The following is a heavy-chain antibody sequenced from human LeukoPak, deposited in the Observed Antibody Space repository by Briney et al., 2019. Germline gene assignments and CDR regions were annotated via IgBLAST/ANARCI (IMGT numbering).Heavy chain of an antibody. CDR1: GGSIISSSYY. Sequence: PSETLSLTCTVSGGSIISSSYYWGCIRQPPGRGLEWSDTISYRGTSYYNPSLKSRVTISVDTSKNQFSLKLSSVTAADTAVYHCATWASRDWYFDLWGRGTLVTVSS. CDR3: ATWASRDWYFDL. V-gene: IGHV4-39*01. CDR2: ISYRGTS. J-gene: IGHJ2*01.